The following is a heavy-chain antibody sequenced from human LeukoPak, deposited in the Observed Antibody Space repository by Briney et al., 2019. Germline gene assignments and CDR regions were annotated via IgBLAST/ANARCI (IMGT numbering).Heavy chain of an antibody. Sequence: PGGSLRLSCAASGLTFSSYSMNWVRQTPGKGLEWVSYISSSSSAIYYADSVKGRFTISRDNARNSLYLQMNSLRAEDTAVYYCARDETESNLYYDILTGHRSGSSDYWGQGTLVTVSS. CDR1: GLTFSSYS. V-gene: IGHV3-48*01. CDR3: ARDETESNLYYDILTGHRSGSSDY. J-gene: IGHJ4*02. D-gene: IGHD3-9*01. CDR2: ISSSSSAI.